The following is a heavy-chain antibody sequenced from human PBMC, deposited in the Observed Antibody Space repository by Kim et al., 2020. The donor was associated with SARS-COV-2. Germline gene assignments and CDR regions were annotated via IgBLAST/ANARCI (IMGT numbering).Heavy chain of an antibody. V-gene: IGHV3-30*04. CDR2: ISYDGSNK. J-gene: IGHJ4*02. D-gene: IGHD7-27*01. CDR3: ATSSDWGSEGSFDY. CDR1: GFTFSSYA. Sequence: GGSLRLSCAASGFTFSSYAMHWVRQAPGKGLEWVAVISYDGSNKYYADSVKGRFTISRDNSKNTLYLQMNSLRAEDTAVYYCATSSDWGSEGSFDYWGQGTLVTVSS.